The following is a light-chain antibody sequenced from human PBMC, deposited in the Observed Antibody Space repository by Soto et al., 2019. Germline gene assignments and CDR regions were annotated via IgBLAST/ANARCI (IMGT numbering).Light chain of an antibody. J-gene: IGKJ1*01. Sequence: EIVLTQSPGTLSLSPGKRATLSXRASQSISSSYLAWYQQRPGQAPXXLIYGASSRATGIPDRFSGSGSGTDFTLTSSRLEPEDFAVYYCQQYGSSGTVGQGTKVDIK. CDR2: GAS. CDR1: QSISSSY. V-gene: IGKV3-20*01. CDR3: QQYGSSGT.